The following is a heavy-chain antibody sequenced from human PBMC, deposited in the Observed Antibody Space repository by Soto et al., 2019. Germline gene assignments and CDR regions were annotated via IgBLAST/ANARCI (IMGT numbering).Heavy chain of an antibody. J-gene: IGHJ6*02. V-gene: IGHV1-69*12. CDR2: IIPIFGTA. D-gene: IGHD3-10*01. CDR3: ARAPPGEAYYYGMDV. CDR1: GATFASYA. Sequence: QVQRLQPGAEVKKPGSSVKVSCKAPGATFASYAINWVRQAPGQGLEWMGGIIPIFGTADYAQKFQGRVTITAHESTSTAYMELSSLRSEDTAVYYCARAPPGEAYYYGMDVWGQGTTVTVSS.